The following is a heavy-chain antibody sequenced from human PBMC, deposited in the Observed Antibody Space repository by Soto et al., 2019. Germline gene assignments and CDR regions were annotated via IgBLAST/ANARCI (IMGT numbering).Heavy chain of an antibody. CDR2: VSGGGEST. D-gene: IGHD6-6*01. J-gene: IGHJ5*01. CDR3: AKDRRYSSSSRWFDS. V-gene: IGHV3-23*01. Sequence: VQLLESGGGLVQPGGSLRLSCAASGFTFSNYGMSWVRQAPGKGLEWVSVVSGGGESTNYADSVKGRFTISRDNSKDTLSLLMNSLRAEDTAVYYCAKDRRYSSSSRWFDSWGQGTLVTVSS. CDR1: GFTFSNYG.